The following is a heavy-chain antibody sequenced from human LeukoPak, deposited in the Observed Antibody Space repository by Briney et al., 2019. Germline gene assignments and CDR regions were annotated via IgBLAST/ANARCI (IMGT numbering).Heavy chain of an antibody. CDR3: ARDTNNWNYPYCGGDCYPSPHY. Sequence: ASVKVSCKASGYTFTGYYMHWVRQAPGQGLEWMGIINPSGGSTSYAQKFQGRVTMTRDMSTSTVYRELSSLRSEDTAVYYCARDTNNWNYPYCGGDCYPSPHYWGQGTLVTVSS. D-gene: IGHD2-21*02. V-gene: IGHV1-46*01. CDR1: GYTFTGYY. CDR2: INPSGGST. J-gene: IGHJ4*02.